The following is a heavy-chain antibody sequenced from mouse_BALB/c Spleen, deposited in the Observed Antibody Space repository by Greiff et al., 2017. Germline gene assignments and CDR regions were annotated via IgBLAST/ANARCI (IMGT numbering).Heavy chain of an antibody. CDR1: GYTFTDYA. V-gene: IGHV1S137*01. CDR2: ISTYYGDA. D-gene: IGHD1-2*01. CDR3: ARDCNYGSAIAY. J-gene: IGHJ4*01. Sequence: QVQLQQSGAELVRPGVSVKMSCKGSGYTFTDYAMHWVKQSHAKSLEWIGVISTYYGDASYNQKFKGKATLTDDKSSSTAYMQLSSLTSEYSAVYYCARDCNYGSAIAYWGQGTSVTVSS.